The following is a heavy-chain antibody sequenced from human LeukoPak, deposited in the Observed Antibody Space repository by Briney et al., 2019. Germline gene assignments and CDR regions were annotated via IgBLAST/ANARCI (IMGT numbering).Heavy chain of an antibody. CDR1: GYTFTDYS. CDR2: INPKNGGT. J-gene: IGHJ3*01. V-gene: IGHV1-2*02. D-gene: IGHD2-8*01. CDR3: TKVYRLNGDESFDV. Sequence: GASVKVSCKTSGYTFTDYSIHWVRQAPGQGLEWMGWINPKNGGTHSAQRFQGRVTMTRDTSITTAYMELSGLESDDTAVYFCTKVYRLNGDESFDVWGQGTRVAVSS.